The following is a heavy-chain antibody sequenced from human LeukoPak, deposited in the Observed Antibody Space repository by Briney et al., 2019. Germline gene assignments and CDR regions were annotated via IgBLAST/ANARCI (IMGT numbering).Heavy chain of an antibody. V-gene: IGHV1-24*01. CDR3: ARAAIFGVPHYRGNWFDP. CDR1: GYTLTELS. Sequence: ASVKVSCKVSGYTLTELSMHWVRQAPGKGLEWMGGFDPEDGETIYAQKFQGRVTMTTDTSTSTAYMELRSLRSDDTAVYYCARAAIFGVPHYRGNWFDPWGQGTLVTVSS. D-gene: IGHD3-3*01. J-gene: IGHJ5*02. CDR2: FDPEDGET.